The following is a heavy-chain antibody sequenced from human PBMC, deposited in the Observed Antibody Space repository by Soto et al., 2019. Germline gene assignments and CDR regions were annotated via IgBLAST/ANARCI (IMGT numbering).Heavy chain of an antibody. D-gene: IGHD4-17*01. CDR3: ARESDDYAHCCYYGMDV. Sequence: QVLLVESGGGVVQPGRSLRLSFAASGFTFSSYAMHWVRQAPGKGLEWVAVISYDGSNKYYADSVKGRFTISRDNSKNTLYMQMNSLRAEDTAVYYCARESDDYAHCCYYGMDVWGQGTTVTVSS. CDR2: ISYDGSNK. J-gene: IGHJ6*02. CDR1: GFTFSSYA. V-gene: IGHV3-30-3*01.